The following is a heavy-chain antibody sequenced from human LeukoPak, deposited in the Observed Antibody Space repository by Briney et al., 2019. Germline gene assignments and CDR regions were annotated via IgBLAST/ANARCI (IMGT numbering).Heavy chain of an antibody. J-gene: IGHJ3*02. CDR2: IYYSGRT. D-gene: IGHD6-13*01. Sequence: SETLSLTCTVSGGSISSSSYYWGWIRQPPGKGLEWIGYIYYSGRTKYNPSLKSRVTISVDTSKNQFSLKLSSVTAADTAVYYCARARYSNSWYAVDIWGQGTMVTVSS. CDR3: ARARYSNSWYAVDI. V-gene: IGHV4-39*07. CDR1: GGSISSSSYY.